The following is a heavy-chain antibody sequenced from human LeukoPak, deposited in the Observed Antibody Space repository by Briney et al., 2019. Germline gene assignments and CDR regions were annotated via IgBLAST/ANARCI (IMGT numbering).Heavy chain of an antibody. CDR1: GGSISSSGSY. Sequence: SETLSLTCTVSGGSISSSGSYWGWIRQPPGERLEWIGSIYHSGSTYYNPSLQSRVTISVDTSKNQFSLKLPSVTAADTVVYYCANSASYISPQIDYWGQGTLVTVSS. CDR3: ANSASYISPQIDY. D-gene: IGHD1-26*01. J-gene: IGHJ4*02. V-gene: IGHV4-39*01. CDR2: IYHSGST.